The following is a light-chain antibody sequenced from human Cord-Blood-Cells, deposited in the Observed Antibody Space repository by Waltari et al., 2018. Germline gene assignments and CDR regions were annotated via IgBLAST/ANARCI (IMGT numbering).Light chain of an antibody. Sequence: QSVLPQPTSVSEPPRQRVTISCSGSSSNIGTNAVKWYQQLPGKAPKLPIYYDYLSPTGVVDRFSGSKFGTSASLAIKGHQAKDGSDYYCEAWDDSLNGYVFGTGTKVTVL. J-gene: IGLJ1*01. CDR3: EAWDDSLNGYV. V-gene: IGLV1-36*01. CDR1: SSNIGTNA. CDR2: YDY.